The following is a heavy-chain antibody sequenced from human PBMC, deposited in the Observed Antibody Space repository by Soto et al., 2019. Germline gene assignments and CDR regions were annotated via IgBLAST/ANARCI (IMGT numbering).Heavy chain of an antibody. D-gene: IGHD3-22*01. Sequence: GGSLRLSCTASGFTFGDYAMSWVRQAQGKGLEWVGFIRSKAYGGTTEYAASVKGRFTISRDDSKSIAYLQMNSLKTEDTAVYYCTREDYDSSGFYGMDVWGQGTTVTVSS. J-gene: IGHJ6*02. CDR1: GFTFGDYA. CDR3: TREDYDSSGFYGMDV. CDR2: IRSKAYGGTT. V-gene: IGHV3-49*04.